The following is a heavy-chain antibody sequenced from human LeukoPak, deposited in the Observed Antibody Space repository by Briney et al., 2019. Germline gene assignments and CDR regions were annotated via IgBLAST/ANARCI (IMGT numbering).Heavy chain of an antibody. CDR1: GFTFSSYS. J-gene: IGHJ4*02. D-gene: IGHD6-13*01. Sequence: GGSLRLSCAASGFTFSSYSMNWVRQAPGKGLEWVSYISSSSNTIYYADSVKGRFTISRDNAKNSLYLQMNSLRADDTAVYYCARGKAAEDWGQGALVTVSS. V-gene: IGHV3-48*01. CDR3: ARGKAAED. CDR2: ISSSSNTI.